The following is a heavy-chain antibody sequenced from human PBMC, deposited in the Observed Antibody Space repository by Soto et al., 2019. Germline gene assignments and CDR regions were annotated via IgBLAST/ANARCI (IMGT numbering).Heavy chain of an antibody. D-gene: IGHD1-1*01. V-gene: IGHV4-31*03. CDR3: ARGGGTDAEPYFDY. J-gene: IGHJ4*02. Sequence: QVQLQESGPGLVKPSQTLSLTCTVSGGSIGSGGYYWSWIRQHPGKGQEWIGHIYDSGSTYYKPTLTRRVTISLDTSKKQFSLKLRSVTAAATGVSFCARGGGTDAEPYFDYWGQGSLVTVSS. CDR2: IYDSGST. CDR1: GGSIGSGGYY.